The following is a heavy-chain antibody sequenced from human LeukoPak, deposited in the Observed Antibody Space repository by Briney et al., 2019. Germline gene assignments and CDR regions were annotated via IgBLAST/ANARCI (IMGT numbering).Heavy chain of an antibody. CDR3: ARSKSYSSGWTDFDC. V-gene: IGHV3-13*01. CDR2: IGTAGNT. CDR1: GFTFSSHD. D-gene: IGHD6-19*01. J-gene: IGHJ4*02. Sequence: TGGSLRLSCAASGFTFSSHDMHWVRQPTGKGLEWVSFIGTAGNTYYTDSVKGRFTISRENAKNSLYLQMDNLRAEYTAVYYCARSKSYSSGWTDFDCWGQGTLVTVSS.